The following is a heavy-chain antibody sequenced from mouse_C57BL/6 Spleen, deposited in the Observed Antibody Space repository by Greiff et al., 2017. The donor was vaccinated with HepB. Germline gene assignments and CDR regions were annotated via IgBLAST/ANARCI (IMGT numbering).Heavy chain of an antibody. J-gene: IGHJ2*01. CDR2: IDPSDSYT. V-gene: IGHV1-69*01. CDR1: GYTFTSYW. CDR3: ARGTLDY. Sequence: VKLQQSGAELVMPGASVKLSCKASGYTFTSYWMHWVKQRPGQGLEWIGEIDPSDSYTNYNQKFKGKSTLTVDKSSSTAYMQLSSLTSEDSAVYYCARGTLDYWGQGTTLTVSS.